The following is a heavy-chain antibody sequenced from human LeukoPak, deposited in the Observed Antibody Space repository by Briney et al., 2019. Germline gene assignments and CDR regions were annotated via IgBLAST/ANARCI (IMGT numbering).Heavy chain of an antibody. CDR1: GGSIRNYY. Sequence: PSETLSLTCTVSGGSIRNYYWSWIRQPPGKGLEWIGYIYYSGSTNYNPSLKSRVTISLDTSKNQFSLKLSSVTAADTAVYYCASSGWSGFDYWGQGTLVTVSS. V-gene: IGHV4-59*08. D-gene: IGHD6-19*01. CDR2: IYYSGST. CDR3: ASSGWSGFDY. J-gene: IGHJ4*02.